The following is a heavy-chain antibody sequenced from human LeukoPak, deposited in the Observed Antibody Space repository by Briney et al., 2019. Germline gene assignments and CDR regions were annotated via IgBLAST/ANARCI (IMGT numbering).Heavy chain of an antibody. V-gene: IGHV3-74*01. D-gene: IGHD6-13*01. CDR2: INSDGSST. CDR1: GITPSSYW. CDR3: ARGTGSDSWYIDY. J-gene: IGHJ4*02. Sequence: GGSLRLSCAASGITPSSYWMHWVRQAPGKGLVWVSRINSDGSSTNYVDSVKGRFTISRDNAKNTLYLQMNSLRDEDTAVYYCARGTGSDSWYIDYWGQGTLVSVSS.